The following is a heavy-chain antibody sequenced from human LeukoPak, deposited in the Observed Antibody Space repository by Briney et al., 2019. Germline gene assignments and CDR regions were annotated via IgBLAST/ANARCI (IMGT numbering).Heavy chain of an antibody. D-gene: IGHD5-12*01. Sequence: PGGSLRLSCAASGFTFSSYNMNWVRQAPGKGLEWVSSISSSSLYIYYADSVKGRFTISRDNAKNSLYLQMNSLRAEDTAVYYCARGPSGYHNTGGQGTLVTVSS. CDR3: ARGPSGYHNT. J-gene: IGHJ4*02. CDR2: ISSSSLYI. CDR1: GFTFSSYN. V-gene: IGHV3-21*01.